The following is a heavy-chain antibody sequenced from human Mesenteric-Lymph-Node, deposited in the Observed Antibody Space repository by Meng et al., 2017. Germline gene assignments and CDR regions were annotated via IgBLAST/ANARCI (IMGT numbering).Heavy chain of an antibody. V-gene: IGHV4-34*01. CDR1: VGSFSGYS. CDR2: INHSGST. CDR3: ARDQGGAGAY. D-gene: IGHD2-15*01. J-gene: IGHJ4*02. Sequence: QVQLQQWGAGQLKPSENLSHTCAVYVGSFSGYSWNWLRQSPGKGLEWIGDINHSGSTNYNPSLKSRVTISVDTSKNQFSLKLSYVTAADTAVYYCARDQGGAGAYWGQGTLVTVSS.